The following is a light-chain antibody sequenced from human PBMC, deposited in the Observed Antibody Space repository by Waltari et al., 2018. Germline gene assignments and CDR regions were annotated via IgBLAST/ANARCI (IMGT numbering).Light chain of an antibody. CDR1: QSISRY. Sequence: IMLTQSPGTLSLSPGERATLSCRASQSISRYYSGYQQKPGQAPRLLIYAASTRATGIQDRCGGSACGTDLSLTISELDPEDSAGYYCQQRGNWPLTFGGGTKEEIK. CDR2: AAS. CDR3: QQRGNWPLT. J-gene: IGKJ4*01. V-gene: IGKV3D-20*02.